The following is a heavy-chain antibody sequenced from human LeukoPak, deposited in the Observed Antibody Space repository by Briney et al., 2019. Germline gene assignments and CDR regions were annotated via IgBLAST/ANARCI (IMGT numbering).Heavy chain of an antibody. CDR1: GYTFSSYA. J-gene: IGHJ3*02. V-gene: IGHV1-3*01. D-gene: IGHD2-2*01. CDR2: INAGNGNT. Sequence: RASVKVSCKASGYTFSSYAIHWVRQAPGQRLEWMGWINAGNGNTKYSQKFQGRVTITRDTSASTAYMELSSLRSEDTAVYYCASLKYCSSTSCYGYHDAFDIWGQGTMVTVSS. CDR3: ASLKYCSSTSCYGYHDAFDI.